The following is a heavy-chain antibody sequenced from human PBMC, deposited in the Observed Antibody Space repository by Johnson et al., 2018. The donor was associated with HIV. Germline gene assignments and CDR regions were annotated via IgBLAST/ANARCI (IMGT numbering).Heavy chain of an antibody. CDR1: GFTFSDSY. D-gene: IGHD2-15*01. CDR2: ISGSGGST. Sequence: MQLVESGGGVVQPGGSLRLSCVASGFTFSDSYMNWIRQAPGKGLEWVSAISGSGGSTYYTDSVKGRFTISRDNSKNTLYLQMNSLRAEATAVYYCARDWGGYCSGGSCYGDAFDIWGQGTRVTVSS. CDR3: ARDWGGYCSGGSCYGDAFDI. J-gene: IGHJ3*02. V-gene: IGHV3-23*04.